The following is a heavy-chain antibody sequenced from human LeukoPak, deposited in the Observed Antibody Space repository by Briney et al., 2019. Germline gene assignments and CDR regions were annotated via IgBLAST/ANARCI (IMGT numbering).Heavy chain of an antibody. CDR2: IYHSGST. CDR3: ARDEWGSSSNVLDY. J-gene: IGHJ4*02. D-gene: IGHD6-13*01. Sequence: SETLSLTCTVSGYSISSGYYWGWIRQPPGKGLEWIGNIYHSGSTYYNPSLKSRVTISVDTSKNQFSLKLSSVTAADTAVYYWARDEWGSSSNVLDYWGQGTLVTVSS. CDR1: GYSISSGYY. V-gene: IGHV4-38-2*02.